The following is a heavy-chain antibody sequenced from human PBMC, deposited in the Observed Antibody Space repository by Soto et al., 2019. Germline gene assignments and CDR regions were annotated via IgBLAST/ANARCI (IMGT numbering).Heavy chain of an antibody. D-gene: IGHD2-2*01. J-gene: IGHJ5*02. CDR1: GFTFSSYS. CDR2: ISSSSSYI. V-gene: IGHV3-21*01. CDR3: ARDPPRVVVPDRFDP. Sequence: EVQLVESGGGLVKPGGSLRLSCAASGFTFSSYSMNWVRQAPGKGLEWVSSISSSSSYIYYADSVMGRFTISRDNAKNSLYLQMNSLRAEDTAVYYCARDPPRVVVPDRFDPWGQGTLVTVSS.